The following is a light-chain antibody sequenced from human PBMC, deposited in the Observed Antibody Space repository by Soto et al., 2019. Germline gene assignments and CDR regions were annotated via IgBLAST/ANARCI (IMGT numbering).Light chain of an antibody. J-gene: IGKJ4*01. CDR1: QNINNW. CDR2: DAS. Sequence: DIQMTQSPSTLYASVGDGVTITCRASQNINNWVAWYQQKPGKAPVLLIYDASSLESGVPSRFSGGGSGTEFTLTISRLQADDFATYFCQQYRSFSTFGGGTKVQI. CDR3: QQYRSFST. V-gene: IGKV1-5*01.